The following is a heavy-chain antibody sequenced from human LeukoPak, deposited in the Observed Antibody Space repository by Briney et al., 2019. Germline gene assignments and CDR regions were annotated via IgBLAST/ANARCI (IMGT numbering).Heavy chain of an antibody. CDR1: GDSVSSNNAT. CDR2: TYYRSKWYS. V-gene: IGHV6-1*01. J-gene: IGHJ4*02. Sequence: SQTLSLTCAISGDSVSSNNATWTWLRQSPSRGLEWLGRTYYRSKWYSDYALSVKSRLSINPDTSKNQFSLRLRSVTPEDTAMYYCARDFDYWGQGTLVTVSS. CDR3: ARDFDY.